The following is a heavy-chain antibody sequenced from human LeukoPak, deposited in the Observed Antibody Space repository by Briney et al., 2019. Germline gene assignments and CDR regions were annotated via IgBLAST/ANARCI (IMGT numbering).Heavy chain of an antibody. Sequence: GGSLRLSCAASGFTFSDYALHWVRQAPGKRLEWVTVISFDGNTKYADSVKGRFTISRDNAKSTLFLQMSSLRVEDTAVYYCARDFKTEDGYNTYYFDYWGQGTLVTVSS. D-gene: IGHD5-24*01. V-gene: IGHV3-30-3*01. CDR2: ISFDGNTK. CDR3: ARDFKTEDGYNTYYFDY. J-gene: IGHJ4*02. CDR1: GFTFSDYA.